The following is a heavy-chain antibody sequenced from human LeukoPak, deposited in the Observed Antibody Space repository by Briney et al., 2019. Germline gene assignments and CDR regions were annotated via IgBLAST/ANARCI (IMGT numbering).Heavy chain of an antibody. CDR2: IYSGGST. CDR1: GFTVSSNH. D-gene: IGHD6-19*01. J-gene: IGHJ2*01. CDR3: ARDGSRYWYFDL. V-gene: IGHV3-53*01. Sequence: GGSLRLSCAASGFTVSSNHMSWVRQAPGNGLEWVSVIYSGGSTYYADSVKGRFTISRDNSKTTVYLQMNSLRAEDTAVYYCARDGSRYWYFDLWGRGTLVTVSS.